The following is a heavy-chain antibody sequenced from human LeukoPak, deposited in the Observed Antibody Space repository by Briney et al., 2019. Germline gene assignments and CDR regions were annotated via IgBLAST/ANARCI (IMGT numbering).Heavy chain of an antibody. CDR1: GGYITGDY. CDR2: IYYSGST. CDR3: ARDRREYSSSSGAAFDY. V-gene: IGHV4-59*01. J-gene: IGHJ4*02. Sequence: SETLSLTCTVSGGYITGDYWSWIRQPPGKGLEWIGHIYYSGSTNYNPSLRSRVTISVDTSKNQFSLKLSSVTAADTAVYYCARDRREYSSSSGAAFDYWGQGTLVTVSS. D-gene: IGHD6-6*01.